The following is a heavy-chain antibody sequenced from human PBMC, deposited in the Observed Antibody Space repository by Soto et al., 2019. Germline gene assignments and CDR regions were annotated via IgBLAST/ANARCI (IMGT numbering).Heavy chain of an antibody. CDR2: IYHSGST. CDR3: ARAPRGNYGYPSYFDY. J-gene: IGHJ4*02. Sequence: NPSETLSLTCAVSGDSISSNYWWSWVRQPPGKGLEWIGEIYHSGSTNYNPSLKSRVTISVDTSKNQFSLKLSSVTAADTAVYYCARAPRGNYGYPSYFDYWGQGTLVTVSS. CDR1: GDSISSNYW. V-gene: IGHV4-4*02. D-gene: IGHD3-10*01.